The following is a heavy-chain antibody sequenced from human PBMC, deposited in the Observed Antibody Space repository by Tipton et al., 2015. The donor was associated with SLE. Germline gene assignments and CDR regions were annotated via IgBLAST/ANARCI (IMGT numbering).Heavy chain of an antibody. V-gene: IGHV4-39*01. CDR1: GGSISSCNYY. Sequence: TLSLTCTVSGGSISSCNYYWGWIRQSPGKGLEWIGNINHRGTIYYNPSLNSRVTISVDTSKNQFSLKLSSVTAADTAIYYCARRRGSSWYEDYFDYWGQGTLVTVSS. D-gene: IGHD6-13*01. CDR2: INHRGTI. CDR3: ARRRGSSWYEDYFDY. J-gene: IGHJ4*02.